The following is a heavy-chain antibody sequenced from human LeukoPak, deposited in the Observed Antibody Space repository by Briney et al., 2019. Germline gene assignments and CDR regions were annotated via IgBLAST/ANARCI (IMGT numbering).Heavy chain of an antibody. CDR2: ISGSGGST. V-gene: IGHV3-23*01. CDR1: GFTFNDYT. Sequence: GGSLRLSCEVSGFTFNDYTMHWVRQAPGKGLEWVSAISGSGGSTYYADSVKGRFTISRDNSKNTLYLQMNSLRAEDTAVYYCAKDGSYDYSNSRGYFDYWGQGTLVTVSS. J-gene: IGHJ4*02. D-gene: IGHD4-11*01. CDR3: AKDGSYDYSNSRGYFDY.